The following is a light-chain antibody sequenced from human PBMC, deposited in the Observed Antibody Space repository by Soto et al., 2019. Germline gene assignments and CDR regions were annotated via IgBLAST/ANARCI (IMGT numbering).Light chain of an antibody. CDR1: SSNIGNNY. CDR2: DNN. V-gene: IGLV1-51*01. Sequence: QSVLTQPPSVSAAPGQKVTISCSGSSSNIGNNYVSWYQQLPGTAPKLLIYDNNKRPSGIPDRFSGSKSGTSATLGITGLQTGDEADYYCGTWDSGLSASFGTGTKLTVL. J-gene: IGLJ1*01. CDR3: GTWDSGLSAS.